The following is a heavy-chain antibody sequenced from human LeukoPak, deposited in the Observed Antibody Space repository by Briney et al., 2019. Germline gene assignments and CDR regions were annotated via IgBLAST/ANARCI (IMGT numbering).Heavy chain of an antibody. J-gene: IGHJ4*02. Sequence: PGGSLRLSCAASGFTFSSYWMTWVRQAPGQGLKWVTNIKHNGDELNYVDSVEDRFTISRDNAKNSLYLHMTSLRAEDTAVYYCARELRTFDSWGQGTLVTVSS. CDR1: GFTFSSYW. CDR2: IKHNGDEL. CDR3: ARELRTFDS. D-gene: IGHD3-16*01. V-gene: IGHV3-7*01.